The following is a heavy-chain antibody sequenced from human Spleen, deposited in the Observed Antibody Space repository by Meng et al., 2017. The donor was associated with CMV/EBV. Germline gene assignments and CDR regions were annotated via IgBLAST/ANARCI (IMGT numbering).Heavy chain of an antibody. CDR1: GGSISSSSHY. V-gene: IGHV4-39*07. Sequence: SETLSLTCNVSGGSISSSSHYWGWIRQPPGKGLEWIGSMFYSGSTEYNPSLKSRVTISVDTSKNQFSLKLNSVTAADTAVYYCARDRGSNYAYYYYYGMDVWGQGTTVTVSS. D-gene: IGHD4-11*01. CDR3: ARDRGSNYAYYYYYGMDV. J-gene: IGHJ6*02. CDR2: MFYSGST.